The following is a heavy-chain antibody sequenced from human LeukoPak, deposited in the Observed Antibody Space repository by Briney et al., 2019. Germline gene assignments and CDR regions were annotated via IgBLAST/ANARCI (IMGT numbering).Heavy chain of an antibody. V-gene: IGHV4-34*01. CDR3: ARVPRLYYYGSGRRYNWFDP. Sequence: SETLSLTCAVYGVSFSGYYWSWIRQPPGKGLEWIGEINHSGSTNYNPSLKSRVTISVDTSKNQFSLKLSSVTAADTAVYYCARVPRLYYYGSGRRYNWFDPWGQGTLVTVSS. J-gene: IGHJ5*02. CDR1: GVSFSGYY. D-gene: IGHD3-10*01. CDR2: INHSGST.